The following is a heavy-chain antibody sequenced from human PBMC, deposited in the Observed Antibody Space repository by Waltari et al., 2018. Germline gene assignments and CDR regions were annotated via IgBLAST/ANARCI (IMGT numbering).Heavy chain of an antibody. Sequence: QVQLVESGGGVVQPGRSLRLSCAASGFTFSGYGMHWVRQAPGKGLEGVAVIWFDGSKKYYADAVKGRFTISRDNSKNTLYLQMNSLRAEDTAVYYCARDDGRKSEYGMDVWGQGTTVTVSS. D-gene: IGHD1-26*01. CDR3: ARDDGRKSEYGMDV. CDR1: GFTFSGYG. V-gene: IGHV3-33*01. CDR2: IWFDGSKK. J-gene: IGHJ6*02.